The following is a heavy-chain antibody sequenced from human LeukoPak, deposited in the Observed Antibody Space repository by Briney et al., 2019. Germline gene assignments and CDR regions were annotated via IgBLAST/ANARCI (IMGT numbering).Heavy chain of an antibody. J-gene: IGHJ6*02. Sequence: ASVKVSCKASGYTFTGYYMHWVRQAPGQGLEWMGWINPNSGGTNYAQKFQGRVTVTRDTSISTAYMELSRLRSDDTAVYYCARVKRTTPLYGMDVWGQGTTVTVSS. D-gene: IGHD4-17*01. V-gene: IGHV1-2*02. CDR3: ARVKRTTPLYGMDV. CDR1: GYTFTGYY. CDR2: INPNSGGT.